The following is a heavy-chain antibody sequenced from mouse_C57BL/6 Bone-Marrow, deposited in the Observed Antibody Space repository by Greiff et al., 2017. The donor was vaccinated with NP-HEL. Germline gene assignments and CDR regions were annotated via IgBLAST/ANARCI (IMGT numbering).Heavy chain of an antibody. J-gene: IGHJ2*01. D-gene: IGHD1-1*02. Sequence: EVQLQESGPELVKPGASVKIPCKASGYTFTDYNMDWVKQSHGKSLEWIGDINPNNGGTIYNQKFKGKATLTVDKSSSTAYMELRSLTSEDTAVYYCARRTGSPYYFDYWGQGTTLTVSS. CDR2: INPNNGGT. CDR3: ARRTGSPYYFDY. CDR1: GYTFTDYN. V-gene: IGHV1-18*01.